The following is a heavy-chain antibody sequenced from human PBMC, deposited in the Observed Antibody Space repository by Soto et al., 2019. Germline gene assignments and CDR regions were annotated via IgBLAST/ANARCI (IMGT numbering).Heavy chain of an antibody. V-gene: IGHV1-18*01. CDR3: ARDRYCSGGSCYADYGMDI. D-gene: IGHD2-15*01. CDR1: GYTFTSYG. J-gene: IGHJ6*02. Sequence: QVQLVQSGAEVKKPGASVKVSCKASGYTFTSYGISWVRQAPGQGLEWRGWISAYNGNTNYAQKLQGRVTMTTDTSTTTAYMELRSLRSDDTAVYYCARDRYCSGGSCYADYGMDIWGQGTTVTVSS. CDR2: ISAYNGNT.